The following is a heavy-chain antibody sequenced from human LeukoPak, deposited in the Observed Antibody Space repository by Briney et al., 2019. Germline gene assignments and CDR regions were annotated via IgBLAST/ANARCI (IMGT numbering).Heavy chain of an antibody. Sequence: SETLSLTCAVYGGSFSGYYWSWIRQHPGKGLEWIGYIYYSGGTYYNPSLKSRVTISVDTSKNQFSLKLSSVTAADTAVYYCASFNYYDSSGPDYWGQGTLVTVSS. CDR1: GGSFSGYY. D-gene: IGHD3-22*01. CDR3: ASFNYYDSSGPDY. V-gene: IGHV4-31*11. J-gene: IGHJ4*02. CDR2: IYYSGGT.